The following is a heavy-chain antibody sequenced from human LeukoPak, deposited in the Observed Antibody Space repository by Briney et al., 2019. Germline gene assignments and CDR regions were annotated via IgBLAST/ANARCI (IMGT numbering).Heavy chain of an antibody. CDR3: ARDGGAFDY. CDR1: GFTLSNYW. Sequence: GGALSLSCEGSGFTLSNYWMSWVRQAPGKGREGVANINQDGREKYHVDSAQGRFTISSDNAKKSLYLQVNSRRAEDTGGYYCARDGGAFDYWGQGTLATASS. CDR2: INQDGREK. J-gene: IGHJ4*02. D-gene: IGHD4-23*01. V-gene: IGHV3-7*03.